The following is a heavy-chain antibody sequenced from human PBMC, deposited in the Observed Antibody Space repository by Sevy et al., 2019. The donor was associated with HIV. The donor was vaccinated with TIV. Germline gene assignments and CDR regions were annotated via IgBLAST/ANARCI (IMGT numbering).Heavy chain of an antibody. Sequence: ASVKVSCKASGYTFSSYGISWVRQAPGQGLEWMGWISDYNGYTNYAHKFQGRVTMSTETSTRTAYMGLRSLRSDETAVYFCAREGYYYRSGTYRPPNYYGMDVWGQGTAFTVSS. CDR2: ISDYNGYT. J-gene: IGHJ6*02. D-gene: IGHD3-10*01. CDR1: GYTFSSYG. CDR3: AREGYYYRSGTYRPPNYYGMDV. V-gene: IGHV1-18*01.